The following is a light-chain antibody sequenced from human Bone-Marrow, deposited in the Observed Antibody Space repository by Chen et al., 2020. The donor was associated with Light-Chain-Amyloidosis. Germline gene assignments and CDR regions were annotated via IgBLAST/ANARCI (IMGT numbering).Light chain of an antibody. CDR1: ALPTKY. V-gene: IGLV3-25*03. J-gene: IGLJ2*01. Sequence: SDELTQPPSVSVSPGQTARITCSGDALPTKYAYWYKHQPGQAPVLVIHRDTERPSGISERCSGSISGTTATLTISGVRAEDEADYHCQSADSSGTYEVIFGGGTKLTVL. CDR2: RDT. CDR3: QSADSSGTYEVI.